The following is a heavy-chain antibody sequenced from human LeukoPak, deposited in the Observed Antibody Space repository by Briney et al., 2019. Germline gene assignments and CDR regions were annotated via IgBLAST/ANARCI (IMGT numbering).Heavy chain of an antibody. D-gene: IGHD7-27*01. CDR2: ISGYNAKT. V-gene: IGHV1-18*04. Sequence: GASVKVSCKTSGYTFTSYYVSWVRQAPGQGLEWMGWISGYNAKTKYVQKFQGRVTMTRSASINTAYMELTDLRSEDTAVYYCARAPRSWGFDYWGQGTLVTVSS. CDR1: GYTFTSYY. J-gene: IGHJ4*02. CDR3: ARAPRSWGFDY.